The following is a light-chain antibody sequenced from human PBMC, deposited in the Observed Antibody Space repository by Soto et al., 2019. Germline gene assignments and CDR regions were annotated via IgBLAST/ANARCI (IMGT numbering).Light chain of an antibody. CDR2: GAS. J-gene: IGKJ4*01. Sequence: DIQLTQYPSFLSASVGDRVTITCRASQGISSYLAWYQQKPGKAPNLLIYGASSLQSGVPSSFSGSGSGTDFTLTISSLQPEDFATYYCQQTYTTPVTFGGGTKVDIK. V-gene: IGKV1-39*01. CDR1: QGISSY. CDR3: QQTYTTPVT.